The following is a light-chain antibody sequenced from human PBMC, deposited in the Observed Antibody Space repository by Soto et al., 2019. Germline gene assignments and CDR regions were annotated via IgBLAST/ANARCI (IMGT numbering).Light chain of an antibody. CDR1: SGSVSSGHY. CDR2: STN. V-gene: IGLV8-61*01. J-gene: IGLJ3*02. Sequence: VVTQEPPFSVSPGGTVTLTCGLSSGSVSSGHYPSWYQQTPGQAPRTLIYSTNTRSSGVPDRFSGSILGSKAALTITGAQADDESDYYCVLYMGSGIWVFGGGTKLTVL. CDR3: VLYMGSGIWV.